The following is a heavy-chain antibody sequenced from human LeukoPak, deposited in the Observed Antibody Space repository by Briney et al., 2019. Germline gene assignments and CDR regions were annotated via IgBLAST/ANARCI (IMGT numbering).Heavy chain of an antibody. CDR1: GFTFSRHG. J-gene: IGHJ4*02. Sequence: GGSLRLSCAASGFTFSRHGMHWVRQAPGKGLEWVAVIWYDGSNQYCADSVKGRFTLSRDNSRNALYLQMNSLRAEDTAVYYCARDYVTTGWFDYWGQGTLVTVSS. CDR3: ARDYVTTGWFDY. CDR2: IWYDGSNQ. D-gene: IGHD4-17*01. V-gene: IGHV3-33*01.